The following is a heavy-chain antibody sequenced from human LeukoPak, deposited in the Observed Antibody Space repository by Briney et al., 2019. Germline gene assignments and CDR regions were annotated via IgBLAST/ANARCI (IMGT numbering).Heavy chain of an antibody. CDR1: GFTFSSYW. CDR3: AREMGGYPFDY. Sequence: PGGTLRLSCEASGFTFSSYWMSWVRQAPGKGLEWVANIKKDGSENYYVDSVKGRFTISRDNAKNSLYLQMNSLRAEDTAVYYCAREMGGYPFDYWGQGTLVTVSS. V-gene: IGHV3-7*01. D-gene: IGHD5-12*01. CDR2: IKKDGSEN. J-gene: IGHJ4*02.